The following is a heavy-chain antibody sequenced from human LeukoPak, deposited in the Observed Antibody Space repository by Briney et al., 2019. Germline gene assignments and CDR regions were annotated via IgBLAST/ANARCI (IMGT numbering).Heavy chain of an antibody. V-gene: IGHV3-74*01. CDR3: VRGGGNFQFDY. J-gene: IGHJ4*02. Sequence: GGSLRLSCAASGFTFSTYWMHWVRQGPGKGLVWVSRIKSDGSTTNYADSVKGRFTISRDNAKNTLYLQMNSLRAEDTAVYYCVRGGGNFQFDYWGQGTLVTVSS. CDR1: GFTFSTYW. CDR2: IKSDGSTT. D-gene: IGHD4-23*01.